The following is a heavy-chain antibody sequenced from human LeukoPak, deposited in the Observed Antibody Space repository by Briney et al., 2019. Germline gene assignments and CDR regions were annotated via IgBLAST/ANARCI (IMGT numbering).Heavy chain of an antibody. CDR1: GFTFNNYY. D-gene: IGHD4-23*01. J-gene: IGHJ4*02. Sequence: NPGGSLRLSCAASGFTFNNYYIHWVRQAPGKGLEWVSSISSSSSYIYYADSVKGRFTISRDNAKNSLYLQMNSLRAEDTAVYYCARATTVVTHPADYWGQGTLVTVSS. V-gene: IGHV3-21*01. CDR2: ISSSSSYI. CDR3: ARATTVVTHPADY.